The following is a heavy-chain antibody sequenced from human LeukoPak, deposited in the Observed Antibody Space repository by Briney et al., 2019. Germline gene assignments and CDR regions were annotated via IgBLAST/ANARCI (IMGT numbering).Heavy chain of an antibody. CDR2: IIPIFGTA. V-gene: IGHV1-69*05. D-gene: IGHD2-15*01. CDR3: ASVPSLGYWLDY. Sequence: EASVKVSCKASGGTFSSYAISWVRQAPGQGLEWMGGIIPIFGTANYAQKFQGRVTITTDESTSTAYMELSSLRSEDTAVYYCASVPSLGYWLDYWGQGTLVTVSS. CDR1: GGTFSSYA. J-gene: IGHJ4*02.